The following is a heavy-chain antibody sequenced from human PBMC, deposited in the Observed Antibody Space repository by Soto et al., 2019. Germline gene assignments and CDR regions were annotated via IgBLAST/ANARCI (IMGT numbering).Heavy chain of an antibody. Sequence: SVKVSCKASGGTFSSYAISWVRRAPGEGLEWMGGIIPIFGTANYAQKFQGRVTITADESTSTAYMELSSLRSEDTAVYYCARATPKCSGGSGYSGGKIFDYWGQGTLVTVSS. CDR2: IIPIFGTA. D-gene: IGHD2-15*01. V-gene: IGHV1-69*13. CDR3: ARATPKCSGGSGYSGGKIFDY. CDR1: GGTFSSYA. J-gene: IGHJ4*02.